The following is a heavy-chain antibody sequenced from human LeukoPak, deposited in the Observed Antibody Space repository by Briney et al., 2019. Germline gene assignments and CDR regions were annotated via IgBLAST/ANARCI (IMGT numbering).Heavy chain of an antibody. D-gene: IGHD4-17*01. Sequence: PSETLSLTCAVYGGSFSGYYWSWIRQPPGKGLEWIGEINHCGSTNYNPSLKSRVTISVDTSKNQFSLKLSSVTAADTAVYYCARGRAPTRTYGDYRYWGQGTLVTVSS. V-gene: IGHV4-34*01. CDR2: INHCGST. J-gene: IGHJ4*02. CDR3: ARGRAPTRTYGDYRY. CDR1: GGSFSGYY.